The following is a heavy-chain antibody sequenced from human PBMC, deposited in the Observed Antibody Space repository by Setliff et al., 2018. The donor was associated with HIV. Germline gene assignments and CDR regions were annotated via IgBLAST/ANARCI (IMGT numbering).Heavy chain of an antibody. CDR1: GFIFTDYQ. CDR2: FNPNCRVT. D-gene: IGHD3-3*01. J-gene: IGHJ4*02. CDR3: AREPTGDFWSGYSSRGLDY. Sequence: ASVKVSCKASGFIFTDYQIHWVRQAPGQGLEWMGRFNPNCRVTNSPQKFQGRVTMTRDTSINTAYMALSRLTSDDTAFYYCAREPTGDFWSGYSSRGLDYWGQGTLVTVSS. V-gene: IGHV1-2*06.